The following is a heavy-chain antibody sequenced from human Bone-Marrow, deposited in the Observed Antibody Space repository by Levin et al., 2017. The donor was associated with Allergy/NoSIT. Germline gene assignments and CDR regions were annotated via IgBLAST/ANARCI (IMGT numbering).Heavy chain of an antibody. CDR1: GYRFSNYW. Sequence: GESLKISCQVSGYRFSNYWIAWVRQVPGKGLEWMGMIYLGDSDARYSPSFQGQVTISADTSITTAYLQWSSLKASDTAMYYWARTTKFGEARDAFGIWGQGTKVTVSS. J-gene: IGHJ3*02. D-gene: IGHD3-10*01. CDR3: ARTTKFGEARDAFGI. CDR2: IYLGDSDA. V-gene: IGHV5-51*01.